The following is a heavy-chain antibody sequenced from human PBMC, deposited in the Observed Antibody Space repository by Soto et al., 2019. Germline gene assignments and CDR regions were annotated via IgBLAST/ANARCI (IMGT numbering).Heavy chain of an antibody. D-gene: IGHD1-26*01. Sequence: QVQLVESGGGVVQPGRSLRLSCAASGFTFSSYGMHWVRQAPGKGLEWVAVISYDGSNKYYADSVKGRFTISRDNSKNTLYLQMNSLRAEDTAVYYCAKYSGSYDYYCYYGMDVWGQGTTVTVSS. J-gene: IGHJ6*02. V-gene: IGHV3-30*18. CDR2: ISYDGSNK. CDR3: AKYSGSYDYYCYYGMDV. CDR1: GFTFSSYG.